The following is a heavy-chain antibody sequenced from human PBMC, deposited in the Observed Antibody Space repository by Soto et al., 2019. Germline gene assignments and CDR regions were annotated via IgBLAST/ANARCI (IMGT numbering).Heavy chain of an antibody. V-gene: IGHV1-18*01. CDR1: GYTFTSYG. J-gene: IGHJ5*02. D-gene: IGHD3-9*01. CDR2: ISAYNGNT. CDR3: ARAHYDILTGYSLNWFDP. Sequence: ASVKVSCKASGYTFTSYGIAWMRQAPGQGLEWMGWISAYNGNTDYAQKVHGRVTMTSDTSAGTAYMELSSLRSDDTAVYYCARAHYDILTGYSLNWFDPWGQGTLVTVS.